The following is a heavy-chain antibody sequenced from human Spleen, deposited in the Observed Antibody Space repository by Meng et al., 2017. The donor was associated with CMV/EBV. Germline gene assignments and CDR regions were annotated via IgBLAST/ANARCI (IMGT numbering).Heavy chain of an antibody. J-gene: IGHJ4*02. CDR1: GFTFSSYA. Sequence: GESLKISCAASGFTFSSYAMSWVRQAPGKGLEWVAAISGSGGSTYYADAVKGRFTISRDNSKNTLYLQMNRLRAEDTAVYYFAKKYCTNGVCHLGYFDYWGQGTLVTVSS. CDR2: ISGSGGST. D-gene: IGHD2-8*01. CDR3: AKKYCTNGVCHLGYFDY. V-gene: IGHV3-23*01.